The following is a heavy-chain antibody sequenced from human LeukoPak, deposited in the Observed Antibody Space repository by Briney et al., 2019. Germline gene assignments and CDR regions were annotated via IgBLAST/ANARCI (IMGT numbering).Heavy chain of an antibody. CDR3: ARAVPRGSSYGYYDF. V-gene: IGHV3-48*01. Sequence: GGSLRLSCAASGFTFSSYYMNWVHQAPGKGLEWVSYIGSATFYYADSVKGRFTISRDNAKNSLFLQMNSLRAEDTAVYYCARAVPRGSSYGYYDFWGQGTLVTVSS. J-gene: IGHJ4*02. CDR2: IGSATF. CDR1: GFTFSSYY. D-gene: IGHD5-18*01.